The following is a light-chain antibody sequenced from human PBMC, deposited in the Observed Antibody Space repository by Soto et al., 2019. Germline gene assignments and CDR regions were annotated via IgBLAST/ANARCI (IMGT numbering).Light chain of an antibody. V-gene: IGLV1-44*01. CDR3: AAWDVSLNGVV. CDR1: ISNIGSNT. CDR2: TNN. Sequence: QSVLTQPPSASGTPGQRVTISCSGGISNIGSNTVNWYQQLPGAAPKLLISTNNLRPSGVPDRFSGAKSDTSASLAISGLQSEDEAHYYCAAWDVSLNGVVFGGGTK. J-gene: IGLJ2*01.